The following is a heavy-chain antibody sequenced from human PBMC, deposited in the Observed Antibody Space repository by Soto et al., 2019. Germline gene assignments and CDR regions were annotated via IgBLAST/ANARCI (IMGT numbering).Heavy chain of an antibody. CDR2: ISYDGSNK. D-gene: IGHD3-16*01. J-gene: IGHJ4*02. CDR3: ARDHDYVPFRGLDY. V-gene: IGHV3-30-3*01. CDR1: GFTFSSYA. Sequence: QVQLVESGGGVVQPGRSLRLSCAASGFTFSSYAMHWVRQAPGKGLEWVAVISYDGSNKYYADSVKGRFTISRDNSKNTLYVQMNSLRAEDTAVYYCARDHDYVPFRGLDYWGQGTLVTVSS.